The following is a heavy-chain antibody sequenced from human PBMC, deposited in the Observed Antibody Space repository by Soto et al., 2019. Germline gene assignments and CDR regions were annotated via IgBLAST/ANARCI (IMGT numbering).Heavy chain of an antibody. J-gene: IGHJ4*02. D-gene: IGHD3-3*01. CDR2: SSAYNGNT. Sequence: QVQLVQSGAEVKKPGASVKVSCKASGYTFTSYGISWVRQAPGQGLEWMGRSSAYNGNTNYAQKLQGRVTMTTDTSTSTAYMELRSLRSDDTAVYYCARRNELYYDFWSGYLPTDYWGQGTLVTVSS. V-gene: IGHV1-18*01. CDR3: ARRNELYYDFWSGYLPTDY. CDR1: GYTFTSYG.